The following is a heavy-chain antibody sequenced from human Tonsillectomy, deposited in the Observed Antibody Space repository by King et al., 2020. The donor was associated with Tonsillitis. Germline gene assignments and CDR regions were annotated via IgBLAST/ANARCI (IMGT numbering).Heavy chain of an antibody. D-gene: IGHD3-22*01. J-gene: IGHJ2*01. CDR2: ISYDGSNK. CDR3: AKCPTKFYDSSGYWFGNWYFDL. CDR1: GFTFSSYG. Sequence: VQLVESGGGVVQPGRSLRLSCAASGFTFSSYGMHWVRQAPGKGLEWVAVISYDGSNKYYADSVKGRFTISRDNSKNTLYLKMNSLRAEDTAVYYCAKCPTKFYDSSGYWFGNWYFDLWGRGTLVTVS. V-gene: IGHV3-30*18.